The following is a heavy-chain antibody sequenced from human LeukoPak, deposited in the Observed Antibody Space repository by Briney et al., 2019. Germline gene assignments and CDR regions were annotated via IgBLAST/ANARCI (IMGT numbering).Heavy chain of an antibody. Sequence: PGGSLRLSCAASGFSFSDYYMNWIRQAPGKGLEWVSFISNTVTTVYYADSVKGRFTISRDNAKNSLDLQMNSLRAEDTAVYYCARERPDYYDNSDYLGFDYWGRGTLVTVSS. CDR2: ISNTVTTV. D-gene: IGHD3-22*01. CDR1: GFSFSDYY. J-gene: IGHJ4*02. CDR3: ARERPDYYDNSDYLGFDY. V-gene: IGHV3-11*01.